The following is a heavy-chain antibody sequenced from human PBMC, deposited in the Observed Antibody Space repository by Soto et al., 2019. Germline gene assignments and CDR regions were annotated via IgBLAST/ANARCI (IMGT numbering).Heavy chain of an antibody. V-gene: IGHV3-7*03. CDR3: STRRREVNYYGLFVY. Sequence: PGGSQRLCGVSSWFAVTTWCITWVRQARWKGLEWVANINKDGSEEFYVDSVKCRFTISRDNAKNSLFLQMNSLRAEDKAVYYCSTRRREVNYYGLFVYWGRGALV. J-gene: IGHJ4*02. D-gene: IGHD3-22*01. CDR1: WFAVTTWC. CDR2: INKDGSEE.